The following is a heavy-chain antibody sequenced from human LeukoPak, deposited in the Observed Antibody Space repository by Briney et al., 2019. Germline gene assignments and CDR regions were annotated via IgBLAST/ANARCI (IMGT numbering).Heavy chain of an antibody. CDR2: TYDSGST. V-gene: IGHV4-59*12. CDR3: ARTNRYAGGDRHFDY. J-gene: IGHJ4*02. D-gene: IGHD1-14*01. Sequence: SETLSLTCTVSGGSITNYYWSWIRQPPGKGLEWIGYTYDSGSTNYNPSLKSRVTISVETSKNQFSLKLISVTAADTAVYYCARTNRYAGGDRHFDYWGQGTLVTVSS. CDR1: GGSITNYY.